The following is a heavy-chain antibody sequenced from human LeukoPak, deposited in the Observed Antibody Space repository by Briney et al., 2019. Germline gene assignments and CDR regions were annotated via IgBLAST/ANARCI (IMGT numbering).Heavy chain of an antibody. V-gene: IGHV3-74*01. CDR2: ILSDGSST. CDR3: VRGYCSATSCYFSSSYNWFDP. J-gene: IGHJ5*02. CDR1: GFTFSSYV. Sequence: GRSLTLSCAASGFTFSSYVMHWVRQAPGKGLVWVSRILSDGSSTNYADSVKGRFTVSRDNAQNTLYLQMNSLRAEDTAVYYCVRGYCSATSCYFSSSYNWFDPWGQGTLVTVSS. D-gene: IGHD2-2*01.